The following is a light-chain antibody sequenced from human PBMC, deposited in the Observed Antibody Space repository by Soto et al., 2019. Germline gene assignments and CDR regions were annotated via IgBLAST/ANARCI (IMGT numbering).Light chain of an antibody. J-gene: IGKJ4*01. V-gene: IGKV1-27*01. CDR3: QKYDDAPLT. CDR2: AAS. Sequence: DIQMTQSPSSLSASVGDRVTITCRAGQDINIYLAWYQQKPGKVPKLLISAASTLQSGVPPRFSGRGPGTDFTLTISSLQPEDVATYYCQKYDDAPLTFGGGTKVEIK. CDR1: QDINIY.